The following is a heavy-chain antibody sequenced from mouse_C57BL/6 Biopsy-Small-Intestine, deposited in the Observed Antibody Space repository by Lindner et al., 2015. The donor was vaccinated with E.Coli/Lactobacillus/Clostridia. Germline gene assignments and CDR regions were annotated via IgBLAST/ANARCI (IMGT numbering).Heavy chain of an antibody. Sequence: VQLQESGAELVRPGASVKLSCKASGYTFTDYYINWVKQRPGQGLEWIARIYPGSGNTSYNEKFKGKATLTAEKSSSTAYMQFSSLTSEDSAVYFCARRGDGYYFDYWGQGTTLTVSS. J-gene: IGHJ2*01. V-gene: IGHV1-76*01. CDR1: GYTFTDYY. D-gene: IGHD2-3*01. CDR3: ARRGDGYYFDY. CDR2: IYPGSGNT.